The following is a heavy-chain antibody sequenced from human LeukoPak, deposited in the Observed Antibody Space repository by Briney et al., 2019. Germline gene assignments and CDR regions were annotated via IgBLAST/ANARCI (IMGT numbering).Heavy chain of an antibody. V-gene: IGHV3-7*03. D-gene: IGHD1-26*01. Sequence: GGSLRLSCAASGFTFSSYAMTWVRQAPGKGLEWVANIKQDGSEKYYVDSVKGRFTISRDNAKNSLYLQMNSLRAEDTAVYYCARGVEATTFYYYYYYGMDVWGQGTTVTVSS. CDR2: IKQDGSEK. CDR3: ARGVEATTFYYYYYYGMDV. J-gene: IGHJ6*02. CDR1: GFTFSSYA.